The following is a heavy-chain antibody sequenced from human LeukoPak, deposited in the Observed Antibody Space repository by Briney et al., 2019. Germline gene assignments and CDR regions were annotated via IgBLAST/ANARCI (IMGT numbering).Heavy chain of an antibody. V-gene: IGHV4-34*01. CDR2: INHSGST. Sequence: SETLSLTCAVYGGSFSGYYWSWIRQPPGKGLEWIGEINHSGSTNYNPFLKSRVTISVDTSKNQFSLKLSSVTAADTAVYYCARGHKYCSSTSCSPNWFDPWGQGTLVTVSS. D-gene: IGHD2-2*01. J-gene: IGHJ5*02. CDR3: ARGHKYCSSTSCSPNWFDP. CDR1: GGSFSGYY.